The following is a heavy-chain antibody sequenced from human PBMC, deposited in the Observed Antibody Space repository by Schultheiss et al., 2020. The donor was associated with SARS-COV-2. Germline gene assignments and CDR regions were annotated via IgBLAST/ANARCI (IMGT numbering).Heavy chain of an antibody. CDR1: GYTFTSYG. Sequence: ASVKVSCKASGYTFTSYGITWVRLAPGQGLEWMGWISPHNGNTKYAQRFQGRVTMTTDTSISTVYMELTRLTSDDTALYYCARESASTVTSNFDNWGQGTLVTVSS. CDR3: ARESASTVTSNFDN. V-gene: IGHV1-18*01. D-gene: IGHD4-11*01. CDR2: ISPHNGNT. J-gene: IGHJ4*02.